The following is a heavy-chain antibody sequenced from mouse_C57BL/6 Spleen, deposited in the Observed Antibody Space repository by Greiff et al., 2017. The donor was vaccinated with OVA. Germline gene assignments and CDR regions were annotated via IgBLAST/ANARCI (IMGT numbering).Heavy chain of an antibody. CDR1: GFTFSSYG. V-gene: IGHV5-6*02. J-gene: IGHJ1*03. CDR2: ISSGGSYT. D-gene: IGHD1-1*01. Sequence: EVKLVESGGDLVKPGGSLKLSCAASGFTFSSYGMSWVRQTPDKRLEWVATISSGGSYTYYPDSVKGRFTISRDNAKNTLYLQMSSLKSEDTAMYYCARRREVASRYFDVWGTGTTVTVSS. CDR3: ARRREVASRYFDV.